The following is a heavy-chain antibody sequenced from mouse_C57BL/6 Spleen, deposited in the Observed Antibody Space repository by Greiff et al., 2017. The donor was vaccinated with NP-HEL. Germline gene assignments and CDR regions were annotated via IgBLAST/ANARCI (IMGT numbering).Heavy chain of an antibody. CDR1: GFSLTSYG. D-gene: IGHD1-1*01. J-gene: IGHJ4*01. CDR2: IWSDGST. Sequence: VQLQQSGPGLVAPSQSLSITCTVSGFSLTSYGVHWVRQPPGKGLEWLVVIWSDGSTTYNSALKSRLSISKDNSKSQVFLKMNSLQTDDTAMYYCARQAYYGSSPYAMDYWGQGTSVTVSS. V-gene: IGHV2-6-1*01. CDR3: ARQAYYGSSPYAMDY.